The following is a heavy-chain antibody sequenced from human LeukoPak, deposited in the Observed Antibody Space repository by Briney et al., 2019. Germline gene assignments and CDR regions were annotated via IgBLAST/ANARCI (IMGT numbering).Heavy chain of an antibody. CDR3: AKLGFLEWLLAYMDV. J-gene: IGHJ6*03. D-gene: IGHD3-3*01. Sequence: GGSLRLSCAASGFTFSSYAMSWVRQAPGKGLEWVSAISGSGGSTYYADSVKGRFTISRDNSKNTLYLQMNSLRAEDTAVYYCAKLGFLEWLLAYMDVWGKGTTVTVSS. V-gene: IGHV3-23*01. CDR2: ISGSGGST. CDR1: GFTFSSYA.